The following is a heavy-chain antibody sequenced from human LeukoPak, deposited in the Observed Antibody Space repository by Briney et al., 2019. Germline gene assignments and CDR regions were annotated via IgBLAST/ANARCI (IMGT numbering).Heavy chain of an antibody. J-gene: IGHJ4*02. CDR3: ARATVTTPFDY. V-gene: IGHV3-21*01. CDR1: GFTFSSYS. Sequence: GGSLRLSCVDSGFTFSSYSMNWVRQAPGKGLEWVSSISSSSSYTNYADSVRGRFTISRENAKNSLYLQMNSLRAEDTAVYYCARATVTTPFDYWGQGTLVTVSS. D-gene: IGHD4-17*01. CDR2: ISSSSSYT.